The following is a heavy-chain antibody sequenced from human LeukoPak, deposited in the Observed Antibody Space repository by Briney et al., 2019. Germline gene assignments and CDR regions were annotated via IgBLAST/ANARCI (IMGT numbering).Heavy chain of an antibody. CDR1: GFTFSSYW. CDR3: ARGAQSYYMDV. Sequence: PGGSLRLSCAASGFTFSSYWMHWVRQAPGKGLVWVSRINSDGSSTSYADSVKGRFTISRDNAKNTLYLQMNGLRAEDTAVYYCARGAQSYYMDVWGKGTTVTVSS. J-gene: IGHJ6*03. V-gene: IGHV3-74*01. CDR2: INSDGSST.